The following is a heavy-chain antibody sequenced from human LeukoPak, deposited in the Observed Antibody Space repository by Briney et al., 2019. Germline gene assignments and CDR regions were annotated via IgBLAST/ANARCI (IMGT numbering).Heavy chain of an antibody. CDR1: GFTFSSYA. V-gene: IGHV3-23*01. CDR2: ISGSGGST. D-gene: IGHD2-2*01. CDR3: ARATVPAVRAEYFQH. Sequence: GASLRLSCAASGFTFSSYAMSWVRQAPGKGLEWVSVISGSGGSTYYADSVKGRFTISRDNSKNTLYLQMNSLRAEDTAVYYCARATVPAVRAEYFQHWGQGTLVTVSS. J-gene: IGHJ1*01.